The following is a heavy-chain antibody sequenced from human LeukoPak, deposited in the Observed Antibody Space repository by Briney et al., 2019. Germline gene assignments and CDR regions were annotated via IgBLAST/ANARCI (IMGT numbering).Heavy chain of an antibody. D-gene: IGHD6-19*01. J-gene: IGHJ5*02. V-gene: IGHV3-11*04. CDR1: GFTFSDYY. Sequence: GGSLRLSCAASGFTFSDYYMSWVRQAPGKGLEWGSYISSSGSTIYYADSVKGRFTISRDNAKNSLYLQMNSLRAEDTAVYYCARDSSGWAIGNWFDPWGQGTLVTVSS. CDR2: ISSSGSTI. CDR3: ARDSSGWAIGNWFDP.